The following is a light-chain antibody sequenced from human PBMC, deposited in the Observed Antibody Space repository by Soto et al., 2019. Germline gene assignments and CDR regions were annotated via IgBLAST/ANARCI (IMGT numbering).Light chain of an antibody. J-gene: IGKJ2*01. Sequence: EFVLPQSPGTLSLSPGQRATLSCRASQRVAGNDLAGYQQIPGQAPRLLIYGASSRATGIPARLSGSGSGTDFTLTTSGLEPEDLAVYYCQQCVSSPYTLGQGTKLEMK. CDR1: QRVAGND. CDR3: QQCVSSPYT. V-gene: IGKV3-20*01. CDR2: GAS.